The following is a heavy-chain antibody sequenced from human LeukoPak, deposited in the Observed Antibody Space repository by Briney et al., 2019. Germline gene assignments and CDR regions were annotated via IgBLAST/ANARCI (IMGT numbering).Heavy chain of an antibody. CDR3: ARRWYDSSGYSRHFDY. CDR1: GYSFTTYW. D-gene: IGHD3-22*01. V-gene: IGHV5-51*01. J-gene: IGHJ4*02. Sequence: GESLKISCKGFGYSFTTYWIGWVRQVPGKGLEWMGIIYPGDSDTRYSPSFQGQVTISADKSISTAYLQWSSLRASDTAIYYCARRWYDSSGYSRHFDYWGQGTLVTVPS. CDR2: IYPGDSDT.